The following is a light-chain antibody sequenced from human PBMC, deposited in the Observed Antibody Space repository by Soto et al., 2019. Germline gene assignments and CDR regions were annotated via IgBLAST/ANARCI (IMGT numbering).Light chain of an antibody. V-gene: IGLV2-11*01. CDR3: CSYAGSYTYV. Sequence: QSALTQPRSVSGSPGQSVTISCTGTSSDVGGYNYVSWYQQHPGKAPKLMIYDVSKRPSGVPDRFSGSKSGNTASLTISGLQAEDEADYYCCSYAGSYTYVFCTGTKLTVL. J-gene: IGLJ1*01. CDR1: SSDVGGYNY. CDR2: DVS.